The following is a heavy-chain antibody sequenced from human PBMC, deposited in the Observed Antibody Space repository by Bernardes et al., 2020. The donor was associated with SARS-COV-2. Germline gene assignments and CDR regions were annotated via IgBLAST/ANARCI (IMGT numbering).Heavy chain of an antibody. D-gene: IGHD2-15*01. CDR2: INDSGST. V-gene: IGHV4-34*01. CDR1: GEAFSGYY. Sequence: SETLSLTRAVHGEAFSGYYWSWIRQSPGKGLEWIGEINDSGSTKYNPALKSRVTISVDPSKNQFSLKLNSVTAADTAVYYCARGSAAVVSHFMLLFANWYFDLWGRGTLVTVSS. J-gene: IGHJ2*01. CDR3: ARGSAAVVSHFMLLFANWYFDL.